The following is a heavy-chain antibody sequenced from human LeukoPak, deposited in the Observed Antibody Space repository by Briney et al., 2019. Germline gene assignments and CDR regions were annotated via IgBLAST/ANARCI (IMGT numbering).Heavy chain of an antibody. Sequence: PSETLSLTCTVSGGSISRYYWTWIRQPPGKGLEWIGYIYSSGSTNYNPSLKSRVTISVDTSKNQFSLNLSSVTAADTAVYYCARANGWRLDYWGQGTLVTASS. D-gene: IGHD6-19*01. V-gene: IGHV4-59*01. CDR2: IYSSGST. CDR3: ARANGWRLDY. J-gene: IGHJ4*02. CDR1: GGSISRYY.